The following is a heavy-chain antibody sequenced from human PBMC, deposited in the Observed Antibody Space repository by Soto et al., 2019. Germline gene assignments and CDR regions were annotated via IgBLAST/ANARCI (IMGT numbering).Heavy chain of an antibody. CDR2: IIPIFGTA. J-gene: IGHJ5*02. V-gene: IGHV1-69*06. D-gene: IGHD1-20*01. CDR1: GGTFSSYA. CDR3: ASLGYNWNDNWFDP. Sequence: GASVKVSCKASGGTFSSYAISWVRQAPGQGLEWMGGIIPIFGTANYAQKFQGRVTITADKSTSTAYMELRSLRSEDTAVYYCASLGYNWNDNWFDPWGQGTLVTVSS.